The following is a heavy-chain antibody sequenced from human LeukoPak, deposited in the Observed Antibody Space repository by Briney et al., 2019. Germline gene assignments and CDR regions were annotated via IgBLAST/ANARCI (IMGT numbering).Heavy chain of an antibody. J-gene: IGHJ4*02. CDR1: GFTFSTSW. CDR3: GDLGDYRVG. D-gene: IGHD4-17*01. V-gene: IGHV3-15*01. CDR2: IKSKTDGGTT. Sequence: GGSLRLSCEGSGFTFSTSWMSWVRQAPGRGLEWVGRIKSKTDGGTTEYAAPVKGRFTISRDDSKSTLYLQMNSLKLEDTAVYYCGDLGDYRVGWGQGALVTVSS.